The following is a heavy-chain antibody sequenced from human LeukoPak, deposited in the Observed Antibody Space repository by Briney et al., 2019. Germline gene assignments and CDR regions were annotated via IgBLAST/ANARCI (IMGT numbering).Heavy chain of an antibody. J-gene: IGHJ4*02. CDR1: GFTFSSYW. CDR2: INHNGNVN. V-gene: IGHV3-7*03. CDR3: AKEGFDS. Sequence: GGSLRLSCAASGFTFSSYWMNWARQAPGKGLEWVASINHNGNVNYYVDSVKGRFTISRDNAKNTLYLQMNSLRAEDTAVYYCAKEGFDSWGQGTLVTVSS.